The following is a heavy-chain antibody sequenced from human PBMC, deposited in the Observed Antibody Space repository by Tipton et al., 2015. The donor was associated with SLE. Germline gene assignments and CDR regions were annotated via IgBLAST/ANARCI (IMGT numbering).Heavy chain of an antibody. Sequence: SLRLSCAASGFTFSDYYMSWIRQAPGKGPEWVSYISSSSSYTNYADSVKGRFTISRDNAKNSLYLQMNSLRAEDTAVYYCARQAGDYGGNGYWGQGTLVTVSS. CDR2: ISSSSSYT. D-gene: IGHD4-23*01. CDR3: ARQAGDYGGNGY. CDR1: GFTFSDYY. J-gene: IGHJ4*02. V-gene: IGHV3-11*06.